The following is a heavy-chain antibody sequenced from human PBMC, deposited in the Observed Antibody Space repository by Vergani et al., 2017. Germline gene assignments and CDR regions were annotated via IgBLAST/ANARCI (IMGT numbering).Heavy chain of an antibody. Sequence: QVQLVESGGGVVQPGRSLRRSCAASGFTFSSYGMHWVRQAPGKGLEWVAVISYDGSNKYYADSVKGRFTISRDNSKNTLYLQMNSLRAEDTAVYYCAKDGSAAKSPHDAFDIWGQGTMVTVSS. J-gene: IGHJ3*02. CDR3: AKDGSAAKSPHDAFDI. CDR1: GFTFSSYG. V-gene: IGHV3-30*18. CDR2: ISYDGSNK. D-gene: IGHD2-15*01.